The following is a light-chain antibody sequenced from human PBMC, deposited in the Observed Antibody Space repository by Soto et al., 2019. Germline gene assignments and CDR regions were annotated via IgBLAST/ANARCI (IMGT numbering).Light chain of an antibody. V-gene: IGLV2-8*01. CDR3: SSYGGSDNLV. CDR2: EDI. Sequence: QSALTQPPSASGSPGQSVTISCTGTSTDVGGYDYVSWYQQHPGKAPKLMIYEDIKRPSGVPDRFSGSKSGNTASLTVSGLQAEDEADYYCSSYGGSDNLVFGGGTKVTVL. CDR1: STDVGGYDY. J-gene: IGLJ2*01.